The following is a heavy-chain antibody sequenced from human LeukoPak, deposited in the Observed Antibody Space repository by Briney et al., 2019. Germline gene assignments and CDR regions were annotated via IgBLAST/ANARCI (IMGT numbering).Heavy chain of an antibody. CDR1: GLTFNNYA. D-gene: IGHD3-10*01. Sequence: PGGSLRLSCAASGLTFNNYAMHWVRQAPGKGLEWVAFISYDGSNKFYADTVNGRFTISRDNSKNTLYLQMNSLGAEDTAVYYCARVPYGSGSYCDYWGQGTLVTVSS. CDR2: ISYDGSNK. J-gene: IGHJ4*02. CDR3: ARVPYGSGSYCDY. V-gene: IGHV3-30-3*01.